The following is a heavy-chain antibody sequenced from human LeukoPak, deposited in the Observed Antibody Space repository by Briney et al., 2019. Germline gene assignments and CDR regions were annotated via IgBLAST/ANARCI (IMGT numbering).Heavy chain of an antibody. Sequence: PGRSLRLSCAASGFTFDDYAMHWVRQAPGKGLEWVSGISWNSGSIGYADSVKGRFTISRDNSKNTLYLQMNSLRAEDTAVYYCAKVRSPPANCGGDCYSPFDYWGQGTLVTVSS. CDR2: ISWNSGSI. CDR3: AKVRSPPANCGGDCYSPFDY. D-gene: IGHD2-21*01. J-gene: IGHJ4*02. V-gene: IGHV3-9*01. CDR1: GFTFDDYA.